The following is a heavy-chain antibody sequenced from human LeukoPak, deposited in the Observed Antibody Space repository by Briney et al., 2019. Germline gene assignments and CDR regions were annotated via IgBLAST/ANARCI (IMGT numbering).Heavy chain of an antibody. CDR1: GFTFSDHY. J-gene: IGHJ5*02. D-gene: IGHD4/OR15-4a*01. CDR2: ISSSSDYI. CDR3: VRIPNSANFPNWFDP. V-gene: IGHV3-21*01. Sequence: PGGSLRLSCAASGFTFSDHYMDWVRQAPGKGLEWVSSISSSSDYIYYADSVKGRFTISRDNAKNSLYLQMNSLRAEDTALYYCVRIPNSANFPNWFDPWGQGTLVTVSS.